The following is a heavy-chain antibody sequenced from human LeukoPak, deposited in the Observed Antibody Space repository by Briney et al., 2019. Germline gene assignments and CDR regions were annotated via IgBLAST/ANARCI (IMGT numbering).Heavy chain of an antibody. CDR1: GGSFSGYY. V-gene: IGHV4-34*01. CDR3: ARDGSSLFDY. Sequence: SETLSLTCAVYGGSFSGYYWSWIRQPPGKGLEWIGEINHSGSTNYNPSLKSRVTISVDTSKNQFSLKLSSMTAADTAVYYCARDGSSLFDYWGQGTLVTVSS. CDR2: INHSGST. J-gene: IGHJ4*02. D-gene: IGHD6-13*01.